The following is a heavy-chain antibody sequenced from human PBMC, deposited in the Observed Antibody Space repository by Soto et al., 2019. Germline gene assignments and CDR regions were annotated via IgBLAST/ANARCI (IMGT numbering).Heavy chain of an antibody. CDR1: GFTFSNAW. CDR2: IKSKTDGGTT. D-gene: IGHD6-6*01. V-gene: IGHV3-15*01. J-gene: IGHJ6*02. CDR3: TTDWGELALAARPRGYCYYYGMDV. Sequence: EVQLVESGGGLVKPGGSLRLSCAASGFTFSNAWMSWVRQAPGKGLEWVGRIKSKTDGGTTDYAAPVKGRFTISRDDSKNTLYLQMNSLKTEDTAVYYCTTDWGELALAARPRGYCYYYGMDVWGQGTTVTVSS.